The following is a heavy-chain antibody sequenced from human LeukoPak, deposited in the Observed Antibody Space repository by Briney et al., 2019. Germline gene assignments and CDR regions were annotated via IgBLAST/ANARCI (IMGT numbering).Heavy chain of an antibody. Sequence: PGGSLRLSCAASGFPFSDYAMYWVRQAPGKGLEGVAVISYDGNNKYYADSVKGRFTISRDSSKNTLYLQMNSLRTEDTAVYYCARGAPPDYWGRGTLVTVSS. CDR2: ISYDGNNK. CDR3: ARGAPPDY. J-gene: IGHJ4*02. V-gene: IGHV3-30-3*01. CDR1: GFPFSDYA.